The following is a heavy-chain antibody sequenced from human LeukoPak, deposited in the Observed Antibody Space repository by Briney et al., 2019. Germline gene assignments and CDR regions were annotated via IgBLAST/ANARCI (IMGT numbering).Heavy chain of an antibody. D-gene: IGHD6-13*01. CDR3: ARASELSAAAGTEGVGVDFDY. Sequence: PGGSLRLSCAASGFTFSSYGMSWVRQAPGKGLEWVANIKQDGSEKYYVDSVKGRFTISRDNAKNSLYLQMNSLRAEDTAVYYCARASELSAAAGTEGVGVDFDYWGQGTLVTVSS. V-gene: IGHV3-7*01. J-gene: IGHJ4*02. CDR2: IKQDGSEK. CDR1: GFTFSSYG.